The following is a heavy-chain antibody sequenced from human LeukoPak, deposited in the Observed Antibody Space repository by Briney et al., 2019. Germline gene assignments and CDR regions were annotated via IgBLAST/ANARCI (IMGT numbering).Heavy chain of an antibody. J-gene: IGHJ3*02. V-gene: IGHV3-7*01. CDR3: AKALGITIFGVVDAFDI. D-gene: IGHD3-3*01. CDR1: EFTFSTYW. CDR2: IKQDGSEK. Sequence: GGSLRLSCAASEFTFSTYWMSWVRQAPGKGLEWVADIKQDGSEKYYVHSVKGRFTISRDNSKNTLYLQMNSLRAEDTAVYYCAKALGITIFGVVDAFDIWGQGTMVTVSS.